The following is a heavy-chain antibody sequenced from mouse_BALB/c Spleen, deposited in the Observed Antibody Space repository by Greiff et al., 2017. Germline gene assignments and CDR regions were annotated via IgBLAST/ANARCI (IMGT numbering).Heavy chain of an antibody. J-gene: IGHJ4*01. CDR3: ARGGISYGNYDAMDY. CDR2: ISYSGST. CDR1: GYSITSDYA. V-gene: IGHV3-2*02. Sequence: EVQGVESGPGLVKPSQSLSLTCTVTGYSITSDYAWNWIRQFPGNKLEWMGYISYSGSTSYNPSLKSRISITRDTSKNQFFLQLNSVTTEDTATYYCARGGISYGNYDAMDYWGQGTSVTVSS. D-gene: IGHD2-1*01.